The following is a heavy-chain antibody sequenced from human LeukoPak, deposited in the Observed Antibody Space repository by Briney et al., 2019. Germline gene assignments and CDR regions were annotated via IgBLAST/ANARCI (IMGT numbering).Heavy chain of an antibody. Sequence: GGSLRLSCAASGFTFSSYWMSWVRQAPGKGLEWVANIKQDGSEKYYVDSVKGRFTISRDNAKNSLYLQMNSLRAGDTAVYYCARAPAYCGGDCWAFDIWGQGTMVTVSS. J-gene: IGHJ3*02. CDR1: GFTFSSYW. V-gene: IGHV3-7*01. D-gene: IGHD2-21*02. CDR3: ARAPAYCGGDCWAFDI. CDR2: IKQDGSEK.